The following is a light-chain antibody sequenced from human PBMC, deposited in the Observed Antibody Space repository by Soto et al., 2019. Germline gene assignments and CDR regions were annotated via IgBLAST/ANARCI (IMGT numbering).Light chain of an antibody. V-gene: IGLV2-14*01. CDR3: SSYTSCSTRWL. CDR1: SSDVGGYNY. CDR2: DVS. Sequence: QSALTQPASVSGSPGQSITISCTGTSSDVGGYNYVSWYQQHPGKAPKLMIYDVSNRPSGVSNRFSGSKSGNTASLTISGLQAEDEADYYCSSYTSCSTRWLFGGGTKLTVL. J-gene: IGLJ3*02.